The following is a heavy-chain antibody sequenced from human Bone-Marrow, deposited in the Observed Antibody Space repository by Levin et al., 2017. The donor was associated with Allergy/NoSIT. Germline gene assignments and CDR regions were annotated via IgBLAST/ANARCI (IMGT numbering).Heavy chain of an antibody. J-gene: IGHJ5*02. CDR2: IYTSGST. CDR1: GGSISSYY. D-gene: IGHD4-17*01. Sequence: PGGSLRLSCTVSGGSISSYYWSWIRQPAGKGLEWIGRIYTSGSTNYNPSLKSRVTMSVDTSKNQFSLKLSSVTAADTAVYYCARAFADTVTTEMDWFDPWGQGTLVTVSS. V-gene: IGHV4-4*07. CDR3: ARAFADTVTTEMDWFDP.